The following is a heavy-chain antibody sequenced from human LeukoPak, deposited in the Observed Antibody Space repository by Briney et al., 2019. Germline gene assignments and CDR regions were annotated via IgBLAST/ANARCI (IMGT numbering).Heavy chain of an antibody. CDR2: ISSSSSYI. Sequence: PGGSLRLSCAASGFTFSSYSMNWVRQAPGKGLEWVSSISSSSSYIYYADSVKGRFTISRDNAKNSLYLQMNSLRAEDTAVYYCARKYCSSTSCYPNWFDPWGQGTLVTVSS. J-gene: IGHJ5*02. CDR1: GFTFSSYS. D-gene: IGHD2-2*01. CDR3: ARKYCSSTSCYPNWFDP. V-gene: IGHV3-21*04.